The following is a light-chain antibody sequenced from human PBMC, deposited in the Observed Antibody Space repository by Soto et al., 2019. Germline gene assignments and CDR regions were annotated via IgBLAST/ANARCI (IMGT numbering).Light chain of an antibody. Sequence: QSVLTQPPSVSGAPGQRVTISCTGSSSNIGAGYDVHWYQQLPGTAPKLLIYGNSNRPSGVPDRFSGSKSGTSASLAITGLQAEDVAGYSCQSYDSSLSGWVFGGGTKLTVL. V-gene: IGLV1-40*01. CDR3: QSYDSSLSGWV. CDR1: SSNIGAGYD. CDR2: GNS. J-gene: IGLJ3*02.